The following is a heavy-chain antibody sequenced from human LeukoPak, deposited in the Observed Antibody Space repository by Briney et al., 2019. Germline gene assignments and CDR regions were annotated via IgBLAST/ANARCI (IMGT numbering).Heavy chain of an antibody. V-gene: IGHV3-9*01. J-gene: IGHJ6*02. Sequence: GRSLRLSCAASGFPFEDFAMHWVRQAPGKGLEWVTGITWNSDIIGSADSVKGRFTISRDNAKNSLFLQMNSLRAEDTALYYCAKDMRADILMGDYHSGMDVWGQGTTVTVTS. CDR2: ITWNSDII. CDR3: AKDMRADILMGDYHSGMDV. CDR1: GFPFEDFA. D-gene: IGHD2/OR15-2a*01.